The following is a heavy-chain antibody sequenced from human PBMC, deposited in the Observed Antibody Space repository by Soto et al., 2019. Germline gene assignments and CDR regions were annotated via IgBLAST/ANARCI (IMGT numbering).Heavy chain of an antibody. CDR1: GFTFSSYG. D-gene: IGHD3-16*01. V-gene: IGHV3-33*06. CDR2: IWYGGSNK. CDR3: AKNRDYDYDAFDV. J-gene: IGHJ3*01. Sequence: PGGSLRLSCAASGFTFSSYGMHWVRQAPGKGLEWVAVIWYGGSNKYYADSVKGRFTISRDNSKNTLYLQMNSLRAEDTAVYYCAKNRDYDYDAFDVWGQGTVVTVSS.